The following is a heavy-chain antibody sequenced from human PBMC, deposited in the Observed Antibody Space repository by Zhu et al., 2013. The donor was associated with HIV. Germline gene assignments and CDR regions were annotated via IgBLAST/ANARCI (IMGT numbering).Heavy chain of an antibody. CDR2: INPNSGGT. Sequence: QVQLVQSGAEVKKPGASVKVSCKASGYSFANHYIHWVRQAPGQGLEWMGWINPNSGGTNYAQKFQGRVTMTRDTSISTAYMELSRLRSDDTAVYYCATGGVVVVRSVEVSFDYWGQGTLVTVSS. D-gene: IGHD3-22*01. J-gene: IGHJ4*02. CDR3: ATGGVVVVRSVEVSFDY. V-gene: IGHV1-2*02. CDR1: GYSFANHY.